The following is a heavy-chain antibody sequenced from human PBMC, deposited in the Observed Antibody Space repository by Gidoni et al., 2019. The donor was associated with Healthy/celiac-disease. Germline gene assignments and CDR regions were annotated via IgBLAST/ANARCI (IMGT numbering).Heavy chain of an antibody. D-gene: IGHD3-22*01. CDR2: IYYSGST. CDR1: GGSISSSY. J-gene: IGHJ4*02. Sequence: QVQLQESGPGLVKPSETLSLTCTVSGGSISSSYWSWIRQPPGKGLEWIGYIYYSGSTNYNPSLKSRVTISVDTSKNQFSLKLSSVTAADTAVYYCARGEHYYDSSGASLLWDYWGQGTLVTVSS. CDR3: ARGEHYYDSSGASLLWDY. V-gene: IGHV4-59*01.